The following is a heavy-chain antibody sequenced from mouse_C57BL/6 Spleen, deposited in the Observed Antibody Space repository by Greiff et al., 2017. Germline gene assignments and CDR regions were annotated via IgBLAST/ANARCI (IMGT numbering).Heavy chain of an antibody. CDR2: INPYNGGT. CDR3: ARGTTVVATDY. D-gene: IGHD1-1*01. J-gene: IGHJ2*01. V-gene: IGHV1-19*01. Sequence: EVQLQQSGPGLVKPGASVKMSCKASGYTFTDYYMNWVKQSHGKSLEWIGVINPYNGGTSYNQKFKGKATLTVDKSSSTAYMERNSLTSEDSAVYYCARGTTVVATDYWGQGTTRTVSS. CDR1: GYTFTDYY.